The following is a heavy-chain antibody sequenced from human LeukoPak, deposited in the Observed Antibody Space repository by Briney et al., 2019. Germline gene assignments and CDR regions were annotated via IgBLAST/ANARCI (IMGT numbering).Heavy chain of an antibody. CDR2: INHSGST. J-gene: IGHJ4*02. CDR3: ARDQNKWEPDY. CDR1: GFIVSSNY. D-gene: IGHD1-26*01. Sequence: GSLRLSCAASGFIVSSNYMSWVRQPPGKGLEWIGEINHSGSTNYNPSLKSRVTISVDTSKNQFSLKLSSVTAADTAVYYCARDQNKWEPDYWGQGTLVTVSS. V-gene: IGHV4-4*02.